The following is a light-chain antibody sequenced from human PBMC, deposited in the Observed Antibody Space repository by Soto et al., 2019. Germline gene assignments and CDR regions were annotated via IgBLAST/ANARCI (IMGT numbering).Light chain of an antibody. CDR2: GNS. CDR1: SSNIGAGYD. CDR3: QSYDSSRSGWV. Sequence: QSVLTQPPSVSGAPGQRVTISCTGCSSNIGAGYDVHLYKQLPGTAPKLLIYGNSKRPSGVPDRVSGAKSGTSASLAITGLQAEDEADYYCQSYDSSRSGWVFGGGTKLTVL. V-gene: IGLV1-40*01. J-gene: IGLJ3*02.